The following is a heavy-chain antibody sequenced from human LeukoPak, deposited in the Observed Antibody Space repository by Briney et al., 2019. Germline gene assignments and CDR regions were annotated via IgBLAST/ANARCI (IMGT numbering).Heavy chain of an antibody. D-gene: IGHD2-15*01. V-gene: IGHV3-23*01. CDR3: AKVSLVVAATPAWFDP. CDR2: ISGSGGST. CDR1: GFTFSSYA. Sequence: PGGSLRLSCAASGFTFSSYAMSWVRQAPGKGREWVSGISGSGGSTYYADSVKGRFTISRDNSKNTLYLQMNSLRAEDTAVYYCAKVSLVVAATPAWFDPWGQGTLVTVSS. J-gene: IGHJ5*02.